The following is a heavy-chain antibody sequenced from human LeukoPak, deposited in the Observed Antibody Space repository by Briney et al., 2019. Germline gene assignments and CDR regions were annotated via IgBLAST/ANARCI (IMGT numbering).Heavy chain of an antibody. V-gene: IGHV1-69*04. CDR2: IIPILGIA. CDR3: AREGGSIYIAAAGYNWFDP. J-gene: IGHJ5*02. Sequence: SVKVSCKASGGTFSSYTISWVRQAPGQGLEWMGRIIPILGIANYAQKFQGRVTITADKSTSTAYMELSSLRSEDTAVYYCAREGGSIYIAAAGYNWFDPWGQGTLVTASS. CDR1: GGTFSSYT. D-gene: IGHD6-13*01.